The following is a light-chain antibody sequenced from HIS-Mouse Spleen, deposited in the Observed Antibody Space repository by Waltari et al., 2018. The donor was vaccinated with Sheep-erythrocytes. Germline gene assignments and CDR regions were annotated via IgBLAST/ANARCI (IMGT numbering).Light chain of an antibody. CDR3: CSYAGSYNHV. J-gene: IGLJ1*01. CDR1: SSDVGGYNY. Sequence: QSALTPPRSVSGSPGQSVTISCTGTSSDVGGYNYFFWYQPHPGKAPKLMIYDVSKRPSGVPDRFSGSKSGNTASLTISGLQAEDEADYYCCSYAGSYNHVFATGTKVTVL. CDR2: DVS. V-gene: IGLV2-11*02.